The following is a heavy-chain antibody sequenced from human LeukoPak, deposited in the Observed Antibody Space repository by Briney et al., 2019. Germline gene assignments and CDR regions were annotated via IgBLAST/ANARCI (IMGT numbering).Heavy chain of an antibody. CDR2: ISGSGGST. V-gene: IGHV3-23*01. CDR3: AKGAAYCGSDCFLYYFNY. J-gene: IGHJ4*02. D-gene: IGHD2-21*02. CDR1: GFTFTNSA. Sequence: GGSLRLSCAASGFTFTNSAMSWIRQAPGKGLEWVSGISGSGGSTSYADSVKGRFTISRDNSKNTLYLQMNSLRAEDTAVYYCAKGAAYCGSDCFLYYFNYWGQGTLVTVSS.